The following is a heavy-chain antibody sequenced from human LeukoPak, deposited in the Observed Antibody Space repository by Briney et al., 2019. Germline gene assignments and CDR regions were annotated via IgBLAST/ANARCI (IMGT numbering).Heavy chain of an antibody. CDR3: ARQGRGTTARLFDY. Sequence: SETLSLTCTVSGDSISSYYWSWIRQPPGKGLEWIGYISYSGSTNYNPSLESRVTISGDTSKNQFSLKLSSVTAADTAFYYCARQGRGTTARLFDYWGQGTLVTVSS. D-gene: IGHD1-1*01. V-gene: IGHV4-59*08. CDR1: GDSISSYY. CDR2: ISYSGST. J-gene: IGHJ4*02.